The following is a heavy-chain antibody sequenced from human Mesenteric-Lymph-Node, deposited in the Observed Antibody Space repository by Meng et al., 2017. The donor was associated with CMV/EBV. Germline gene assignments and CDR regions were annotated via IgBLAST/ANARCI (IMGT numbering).Heavy chain of an antibody. V-gene: IGHV1-2*02. Sequence: ASVKVSCKASGYTFTAYYMHWVRQAPGQGLEWMGWINPSTGGTNSAQKFRGGVSMTADTSINTAYMELSSLRSEDTAVYYCARGRDALPFDYWGQGTLVTVSS. CDR1: GYTFTAYY. CDR3: ARGRDALPFDY. J-gene: IGHJ4*02. CDR2: INPSTGGT.